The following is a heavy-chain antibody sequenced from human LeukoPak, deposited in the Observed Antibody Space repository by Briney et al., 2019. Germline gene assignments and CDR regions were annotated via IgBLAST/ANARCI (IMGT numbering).Heavy chain of an antibody. Sequence: PSETLSLTCTVSGGSISSSSYYWGWIRQPPGKGLEWIGSMYFSGSTYYNPSLKSRVTISVDTSKNQFSLKLSSVTAADTAVYYCARHSIVGARTIDYWGQGTLVTVSS. CDR1: GGSISSSSYY. V-gene: IGHV4-39*01. CDR2: MYFSGST. D-gene: IGHD1-26*01. J-gene: IGHJ4*02. CDR3: ARHSIVGARTIDY.